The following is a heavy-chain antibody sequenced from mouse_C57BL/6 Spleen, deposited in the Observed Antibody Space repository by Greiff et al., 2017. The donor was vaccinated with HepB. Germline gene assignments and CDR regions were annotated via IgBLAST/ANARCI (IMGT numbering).Heavy chain of an antibody. CDR1: GYSITSGYY. Sequence: VQLQQSGPGLVKPSQSLSLTCSVTGYSITSGYYWNWIRQFPGNKLEWMGYISYDGSNNYNPSLKNRISITRDTSKNQFFLKLNSVTTEDTATYYCARYYYGFDYWGQGTTLTVSS. CDR3: ARYYYGFDY. CDR2: ISYDGSN. J-gene: IGHJ2*01. V-gene: IGHV3-6*01. D-gene: IGHD1-1*01.